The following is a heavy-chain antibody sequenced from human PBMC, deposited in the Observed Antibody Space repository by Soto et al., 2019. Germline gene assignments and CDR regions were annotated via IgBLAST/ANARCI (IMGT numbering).Heavy chain of an antibody. V-gene: IGHV3-21*01. D-gene: IGHD5-18*01. Sequence: GGSLRLSCAASGFTFSSHSMNWVRQAPGKGLEWVSSISSSSSSYIYYADSVKGRFTISRDNAKKSLYLQMNSLRAEDTAVYYCARDQPGYSYGYGLGYWGQGTLVTVSS. CDR2: ISSSSSSYI. J-gene: IGHJ4*02. CDR1: GFTFSSHS. CDR3: ARDQPGYSYGYGLGY.